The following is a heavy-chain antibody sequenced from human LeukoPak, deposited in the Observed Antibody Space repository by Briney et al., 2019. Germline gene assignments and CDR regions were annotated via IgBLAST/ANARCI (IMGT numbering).Heavy chain of an antibody. CDR3: ARDPYSGTYGDTYYYYMDV. Sequence: GGSLRLSCAASGFTFSSYSMNWVRQAPGKGLEWDSSISGSSSYIYYADSVKGRFTISRDNARNSLYLQMNSLRAEDTAVYYCARDPYSGTYGDTYYYYMDVWGKGTTVTISS. J-gene: IGHJ6*03. CDR2: ISGSSSYI. D-gene: IGHD1-26*01. CDR1: GFTFSSYS. V-gene: IGHV3-21*01.